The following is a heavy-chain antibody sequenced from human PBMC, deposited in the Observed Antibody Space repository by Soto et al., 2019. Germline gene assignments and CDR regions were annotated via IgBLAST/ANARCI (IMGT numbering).Heavy chain of an antibody. J-gene: IGHJ4*02. CDR1: GFTFSSYA. CDR3: ARVHRGASSGWSYFDS. CDR2: ISGSGGST. Sequence: GGSLRLSCAASGFTFSSYAMNWVRQAPGKGLEWVSAISGSGGSTYHADSVKGRHTISRDNSKNTLFLQMSSLRAEDTAVYYCARVHRGASSGWSYFDSWGQGTLVTGSS. V-gene: IGHV3-23*01. D-gene: IGHD6-19*01.